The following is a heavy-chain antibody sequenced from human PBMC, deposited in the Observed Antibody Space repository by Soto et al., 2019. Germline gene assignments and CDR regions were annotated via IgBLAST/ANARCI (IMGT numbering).Heavy chain of an antibody. V-gene: IGHV4-34*01. CDR2: INHSGST. CDR1: GGSFSGYY. CDR3: ARGYGRNFDY. J-gene: IGHJ4*02. Sequence: QVQLQQWGAGLLKPSETLSLTCAVYGGSFSGYYWSWIRQPPGKGLEWIGEINHSGSTNYNPSLXSXVXIXXSTSKNQFSLKLSSVTAADTAVYDCARGYGRNFDYWGQGTLVTVSS. D-gene: IGHD3-10*01.